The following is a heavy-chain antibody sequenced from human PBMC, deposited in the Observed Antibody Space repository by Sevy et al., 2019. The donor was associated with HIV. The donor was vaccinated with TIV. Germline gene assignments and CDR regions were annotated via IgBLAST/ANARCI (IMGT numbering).Heavy chain of an antibody. CDR3: ARGAHYADANWGFDY. CDR1: GFIFGDYY. Sequence: GGSVRLSCAASGFIFGDYYMAWVRQAPGKGLEWISYVSRGGFTIYYADSVEGRFSISRDDTKDSLFLQMDSLRAEDTAFYYCARGAHYADANWGFDYWGQGALATVSS. CDR2: VSRGGFTI. J-gene: IGHJ4*02. D-gene: IGHD7-27*01. V-gene: IGHV3-11*01.